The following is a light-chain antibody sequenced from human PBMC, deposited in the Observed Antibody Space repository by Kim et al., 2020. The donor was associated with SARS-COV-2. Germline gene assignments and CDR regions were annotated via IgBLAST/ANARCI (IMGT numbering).Light chain of an antibody. CDR1: QSVSSY. V-gene: IGKV3-11*01. CDR3: QQRSNWPQYT. Sequence: LSPGERAAISCRASQSVSSYLAWYQQKPGQAPRLLIYDASNRATGIPARFSGSGSGTDFTLTISSLEPEDFAVYYCQQRSNWPQYTFGQGTKLEI. CDR2: DAS. J-gene: IGKJ2*01.